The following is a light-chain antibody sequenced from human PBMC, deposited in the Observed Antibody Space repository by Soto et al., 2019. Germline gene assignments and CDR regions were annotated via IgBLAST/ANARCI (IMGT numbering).Light chain of an antibody. Sequence: IVLTPSPGTLSLSPGDRAPLSCRSSQSVSNNYLAWYQQKPGQAPRLLISYASTGATVNPARFTVSGYGTDFTLTINSLRSEDVAVYYCQQFHRWPVTFCGGTKVDIK. V-gene: IGKV3-20*01. CDR3: QQFHRWPVT. J-gene: IGKJ4*01. CDR1: QSVSNNY. CDR2: YAS.